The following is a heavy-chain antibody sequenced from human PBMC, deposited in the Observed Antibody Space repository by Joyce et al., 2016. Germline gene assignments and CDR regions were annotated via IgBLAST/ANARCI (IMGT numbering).Heavy chain of an antibody. CDR1: GFNFSDYG. CDR3: ARAHFDY. CDR2: MWFDGFNK. V-gene: IGHV3-33*01. J-gene: IGHJ4*02. Sequence: QVQLVESGGGVVQPGGSLRLSCAAAGFNFSDYGLHWVRQAPGKGLDGVAVMWFDGFNKTYADSVRGRFTIARDNSKNTLYLQMNSLRAEDTAVYYCARAHFDYWGQGTLVTVSS.